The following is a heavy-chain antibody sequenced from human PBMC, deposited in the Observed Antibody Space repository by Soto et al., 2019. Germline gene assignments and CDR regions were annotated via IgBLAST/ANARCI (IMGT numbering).Heavy chain of an antibody. J-gene: IGHJ6*02. D-gene: IGHD3-16*01. CDR3: AKDLRLGPGMDV. Sequence: QVQLVESGGGVVQPGRSLRLSCAASGFTFSSYGMHWVRQAPGKGLEWVAVISYDGSNKYYADSVKGRFTISRDNSKNPLYLQMNSLRAEDTAVYYCAKDLRLGPGMDVWGQGTTVTVSS. CDR2: ISYDGSNK. CDR1: GFTFSSYG. V-gene: IGHV3-30*18.